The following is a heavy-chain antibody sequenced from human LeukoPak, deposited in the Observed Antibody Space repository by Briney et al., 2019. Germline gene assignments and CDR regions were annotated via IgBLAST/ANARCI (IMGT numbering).Heavy chain of an antibody. V-gene: IGHV5-51*01. J-gene: IGHJ4*02. CDR2: IYPGDSDT. CDR3: ARRPSGSYYGFDY. D-gene: IGHD1-26*01. CDR1: GYSFTNYW. Sequence: PGESLKLSCKGSGYSFTNYWIGWVRQMPGKGLEWVGIIYPGDSDTRYSPSFQGQVTISADKSISTAHLQWSSLKASDTAMYYCARRPSGSYYGFDYWGRGTLVTVSS.